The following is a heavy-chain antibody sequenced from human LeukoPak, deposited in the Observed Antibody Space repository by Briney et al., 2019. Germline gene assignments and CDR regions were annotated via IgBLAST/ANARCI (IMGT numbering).Heavy chain of an antibody. CDR1: GFTFSSYW. J-gene: IGHJ4*01. D-gene: IGHD3-10*01. CDR3: ATLKKVAFGMNY. CDR2: INSDGSST. Sequence: GGSLRLSCAASGFTFSSYWMHWVRQAPGKGLVWVSRINSDGSSTSYADSVKGRFTISRDNAKNTLYLQMNSLRAEDTAVYYCATLKKVAFGMNYWGQEPWSPSPQ. V-gene: IGHV3-74*01.